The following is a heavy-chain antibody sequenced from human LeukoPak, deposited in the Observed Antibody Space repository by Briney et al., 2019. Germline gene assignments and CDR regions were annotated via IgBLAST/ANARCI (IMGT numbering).Heavy chain of an antibody. J-gene: IGHJ4*02. V-gene: IGHV3-20*04. CDR2: IRWNGATT. CDR1: GFTFDDYG. Sequence: PGGSLRLSCAGSGFTFDDYGMSWVRQAPGKGLEWVSGIRWNGATTTYIDSVKGRFTISRDNAKNSLYLQMNSLRVEDTAVYYCARAAKGWLQEFDYWGQGTLVTVSS. CDR3: ARAAKGWLQEFDY. D-gene: IGHD5-24*01.